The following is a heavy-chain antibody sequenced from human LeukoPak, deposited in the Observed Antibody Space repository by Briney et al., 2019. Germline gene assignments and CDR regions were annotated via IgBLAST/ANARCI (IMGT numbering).Heavy chain of an antibody. CDR2: IIPIFGTA. CDR1: GGTFSSYA. D-gene: IGHD6-13*01. J-gene: IGHJ3*02. Sequence: ASVKVSCKASGGTFSSYAISWVRQAPGQGLEWMGGIIPIFGTANYAQKFQGRVTITADESTSTAYMELSSLRAEDTAVYYCAKLAESGMDALDIWGQGTMVTVSS. CDR3: AKLAESGMDALDI. V-gene: IGHV1-69*13.